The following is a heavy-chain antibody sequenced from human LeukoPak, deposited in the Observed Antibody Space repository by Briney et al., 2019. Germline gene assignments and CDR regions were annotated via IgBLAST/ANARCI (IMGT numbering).Heavy chain of an antibody. CDR2: ITGSGGSA. Sequence: GGSLRLSCAASGFTFSNYAMSWVRQAPGKGLEWVSGITGSGGSAYYADSVKGRFTISRDNSKNTSYLQMNGLRAEDTAVYYCAKRITVVARDAFDFWGQGTMVTVSS. V-gene: IGHV3-23*01. CDR1: GFTFSNYA. J-gene: IGHJ3*01. D-gene: IGHD1-14*01. CDR3: AKRITVVARDAFDF.